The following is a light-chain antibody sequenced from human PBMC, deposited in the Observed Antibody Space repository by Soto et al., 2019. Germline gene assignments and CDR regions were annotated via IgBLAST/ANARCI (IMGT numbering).Light chain of an antibody. V-gene: IGLV2-14*01. CDR3: SSYTAITTLVL. CDR1: RSDVGGRNY. J-gene: IGLJ3*02. CDR2: EVS. Sequence: QSVLTQPASVSGAPGQSITISCTGNRSDVGGRNYVSWYQQHPGKAPKLMIYEVSNRPSGVSSRFSGSKSGNTASLAISGLQAEDEAIYYCSSYTAITTLVLFGGGTKLTVL.